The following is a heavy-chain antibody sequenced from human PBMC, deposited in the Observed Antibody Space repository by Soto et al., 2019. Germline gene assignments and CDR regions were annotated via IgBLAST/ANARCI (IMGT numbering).Heavy chain of an antibody. D-gene: IGHD1-26*01. CDR1: GGAFSSYA. V-gene: IGHV1-69*13. CDR3: ARADGATRYYYYGMDV. CDR2: IIPIFGTA. J-gene: IGHJ6*02. Sequence: SVKVSCKASGGAFSSYAISWVRQAPGQGLEWMGGIIPIFGTANYAQKFQGRVTITADESTSTAYMELSSLRSEDTAVYYCARADGATRYYYYGMDVWGQGTTVTVSS.